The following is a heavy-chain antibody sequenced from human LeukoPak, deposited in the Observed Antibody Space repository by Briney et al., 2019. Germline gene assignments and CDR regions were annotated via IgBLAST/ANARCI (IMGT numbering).Heavy chain of an antibody. CDR1: GGTFSSYA. CDR2: LIPIFGTA. CDR3: ARVRVNIRGVTTFDP. D-gene: IGHD3-10*01. V-gene: IGHV1-69*01. Sequence: SVKVSCKASGGTFSSYAISWVRQAPGQGLEWMGGLIPIFGTANYAQKFQGRVTITADESTSTAYMELSSLRSEDTAVYYCARVRVNIRGVTTFDPWGQGTLVTVSS. J-gene: IGHJ5*02.